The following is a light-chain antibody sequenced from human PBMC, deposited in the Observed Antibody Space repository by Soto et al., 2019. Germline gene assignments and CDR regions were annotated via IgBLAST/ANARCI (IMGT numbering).Light chain of an antibody. CDR2: GAS. CDR3: QKYDDWPPA. CDR1: QSARSK. V-gene: IGKV3-15*01. J-gene: IGKJ4*01. Sequence: ETVMTQSPATLSLSPGERATLSCRASQSARSKLVWYQQKPGQAPRFLIYGASTRATGIPARFRGSGSEIEFTLTIDSLQSEEFAVYYCQKYDDWPPAFGGGTKVEIK.